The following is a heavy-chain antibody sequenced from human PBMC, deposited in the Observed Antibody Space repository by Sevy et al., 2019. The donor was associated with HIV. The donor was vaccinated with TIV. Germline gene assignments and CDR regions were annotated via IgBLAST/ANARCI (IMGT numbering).Heavy chain of an antibody. Sequence: GGSLRLSCAASGFTFSTYWMNWVRQAPGKGLEWVANIKQDGSEKYYVDSVKGRFTISRDNAKKSLYLQMNSLRAEDTAVYYCAGLRGTTDLYYYYGMDVWGQGTTVTVSS. CDR2: IKQDGSEK. CDR3: AGLRGTTDLYYYYGMDV. D-gene: IGHD4-17*01. V-gene: IGHV3-7*01. CDR1: GFTFSTYW. J-gene: IGHJ6*02.